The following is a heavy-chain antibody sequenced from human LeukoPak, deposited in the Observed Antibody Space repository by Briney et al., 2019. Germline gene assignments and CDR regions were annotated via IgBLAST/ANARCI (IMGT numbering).Heavy chain of an antibody. D-gene: IGHD3-22*01. CDR1: GYTFSGYY. V-gene: IGHV1-2*04. CDR3: ARGGRSVVVTTLYYFDY. CDR2: INPNSGGT. J-gene: IGHJ4*02. Sequence: ASVKVSCKASGYTFSGYYMHWVRQAPGQGLEWMGWINPNSGGTKYAQKFQGWVTMTRDTSISTAYMEVSRLRSDDTAVYYCARGGRSVVVTTLYYFDYWGQGTLVTVSS.